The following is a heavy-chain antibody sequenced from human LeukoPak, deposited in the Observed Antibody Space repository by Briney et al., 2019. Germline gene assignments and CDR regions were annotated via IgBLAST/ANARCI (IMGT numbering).Heavy chain of an antibody. J-gene: IGHJ4*02. CDR2: IGVNT. D-gene: IGHD3-16*01. Sequence: WSLRLSCAASGFTFSNYAMSWVRQAPGKGLEWVSAIGVNTYYTDSVKGRFTISRDNAKNTLYLQMNRLSAEDTALYYCARDTVPLGATGANGDFFDSCGQGTLVTVSS. V-gene: IGHV3-23*01. CDR3: ARDTVPLGATGANGDFFDS. CDR1: GFTFSNYA.